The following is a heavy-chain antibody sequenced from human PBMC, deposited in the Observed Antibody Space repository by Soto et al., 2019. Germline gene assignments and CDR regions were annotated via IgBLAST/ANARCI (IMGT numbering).Heavy chain of an antibody. CDR1: GYTFTSYA. CDR3: ARDHTMVRGVSPWFDP. D-gene: IGHD3-10*01. Sequence: QVQLVQSGAEVKKPGASVKVSCKASGYTFTSYAMHWVRQAPGQRLEWMGWINAGNGNTKYSQKFQGRVTITRDTSASRAYMELSSLRSEDTAVYYCARDHTMVRGVSPWFDPWGQGTLVTVSS. V-gene: IGHV1-3*01. CDR2: INAGNGNT. J-gene: IGHJ5*02.